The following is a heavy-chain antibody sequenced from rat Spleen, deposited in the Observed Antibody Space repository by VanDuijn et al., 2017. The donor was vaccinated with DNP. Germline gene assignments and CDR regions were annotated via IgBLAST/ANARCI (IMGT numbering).Heavy chain of an antibody. CDR3: ARHELGAYWYFDF. CDR2: IIFDASRT. V-gene: IGHV5S10*01. J-gene: IGHJ1*01. D-gene: IGHD5-1*01. Sequence: EVQLVESGGGLIQPGRSLKLSCAASGFTFGDYNVAWVRQAPKGGLEWVATIIFDASRTYYRDSVKGRFTISRDNVKSTLYLQMDSLRSEDTATYFCARHELGAYWYFDFWGPGTMVTVSS. CDR1: GFTFGDYN.